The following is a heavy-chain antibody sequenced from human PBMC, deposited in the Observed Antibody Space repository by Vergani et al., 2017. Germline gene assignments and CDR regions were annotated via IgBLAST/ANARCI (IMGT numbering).Heavy chain of an antibody. CDR2: ISSSSSTI. V-gene: IGHV3-48*04. D-gene: IGHD3-22*01. Sequence: EVQLVESGGGLVQPGGSLRLSCAASGFTFSSYSMNWVRQAPGKGLELVSYISSSSSTIYYADSVKGRFTISRDNAQNSLYLQMNSLRAEDTAVYYCARGTPPDSSGYYRDHDAFDIWGQGTMVTVSS. CDR1: GFTFSSYS. J-gene: IGHJ3*02. CDR3: ARGTPPDSSGYYRDHDAFDI.